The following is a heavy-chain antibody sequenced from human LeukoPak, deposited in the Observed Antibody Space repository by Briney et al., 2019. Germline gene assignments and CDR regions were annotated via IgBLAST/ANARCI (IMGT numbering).Heavy chain of an antibody. D-gene: IGHD3-10*01. Sequence: SGGSLRLSCAASGFTVSSNYMSWVRQAPGKGLEWVSVIYSGGSTYYADSVKGRFTISRDNSKNTLYLQMNSLRAEDTAVYYCARESTYYYGSGSYQYYFDYWGQGTLVTVSS. J-gene: IGHJ4*02. CDR3: ARESTYYYGSGSYQYYFDY. V-gene: IGHV3-66*01. CDR2: IYSGGST. CDR1: GFTVSSNY.